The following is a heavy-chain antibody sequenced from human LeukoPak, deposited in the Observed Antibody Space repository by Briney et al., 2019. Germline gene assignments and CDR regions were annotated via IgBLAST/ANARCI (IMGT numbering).Heavy chain of an antibody. CDR3: ARESDGSGSYYKKTLLFDY. CDR2: INPSGGST. CDR1: GYTFTSYY. D-gene: IGHD3-10*01. V-gene: IGHV1-46*01. Sequence: ASVKVSCKASGYTFTSYYMHWVRQAPGQGLEWVGIINPSGGSTSYAQKFQGRVTMTRDTSTSTVYMELSSLRSEDTAVYYCARESDGSGSYYKKTLLFDYWGQGTLVTVSS. J-gene: IGHJ4*02.